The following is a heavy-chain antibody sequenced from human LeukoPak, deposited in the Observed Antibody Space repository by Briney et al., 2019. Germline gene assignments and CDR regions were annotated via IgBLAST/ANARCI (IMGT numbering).Heavy chain of an antibody. J-gene: IGHJ4*02. Sequence: PGGPLRLSCVASGFTFSSYWMSWVRQAPGKGLEWVANIKQDGSEKYYVDSVKGRFTISRDNAKNSLYLQMNSLRAEDTAVYYCARRYFDYWGQGTLVTVSS. CDR3: ARRYFDY. CDR1: GFTFSSYW. V-gene: IGHV3-7*02. CDR2: IKQDGSEK.